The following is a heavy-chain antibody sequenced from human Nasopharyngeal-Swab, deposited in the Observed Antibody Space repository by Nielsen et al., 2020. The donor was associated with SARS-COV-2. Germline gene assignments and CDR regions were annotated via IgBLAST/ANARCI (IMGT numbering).Heavy chain of an antibody. Sequence: ASVKVSCKASGYTFTGYYMHWARQAPGQGLEWMGRINPNSGGTNYAQKFQGRVTMTRDTSISTAYMELSRLRSDDTAVYYCARDSARYPGGMDVWGQGTTVTVSS. CDR3: ARDSARYPGGMDV. J-gene: IGHJ6*02. CDR1: GYTFTGYY. D-gene: IGHD3-10*01. CDR2: INPNSGGT. V-gene: IGHV1-2*06.